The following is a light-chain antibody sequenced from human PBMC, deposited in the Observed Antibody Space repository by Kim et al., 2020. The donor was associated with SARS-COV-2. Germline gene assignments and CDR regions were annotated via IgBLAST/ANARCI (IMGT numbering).Light chain of an antibody. CDR1: QSVSSSY. Sequence: SPGERATLSCRASQSVSSSYVAWYQQTPGQGHRLLIYGASSRATGIPDRFSGSGSGTDFTITISRLEPEDFAVYFCQQYDSSPLTFGGGTKLEI. J-gene: IGKJ4*01. V-gene: IGKV3-20*01. CDR2: GAS. CDR3: QQYDSSPLT.